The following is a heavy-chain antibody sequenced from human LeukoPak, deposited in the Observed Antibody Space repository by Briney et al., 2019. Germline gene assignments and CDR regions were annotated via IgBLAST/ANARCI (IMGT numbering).Heavy chain of an antibody. J-gene: IGHJ4*02. CDR3: ARAKGFRAGPFDY. V-gene: IGHV3-74*01. CDR1: GFTFSSYW. Sequence: GGSLRLSCAASGFTFSSYWMHWVRQAPGKGLVWVSRINSDGSSTSYADSVKGRFTISRDNAKNTLYLQMNSLRAEDTAMYYCARAKGFRAGPFDYWGQGTLVTVSS. CDR2: INSDGSST. D-gene: IGHD3-10*01.